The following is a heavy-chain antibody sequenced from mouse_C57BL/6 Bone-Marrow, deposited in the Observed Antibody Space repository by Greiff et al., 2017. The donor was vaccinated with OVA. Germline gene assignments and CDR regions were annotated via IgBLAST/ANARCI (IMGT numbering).Heavy chain of an antibody. V-gene: IGHV14-3*01. J-gene: IGHJ4*01. CDR3: ARRVIYYYGSSYAMDY. CDR2: IDPANGNT. D-gene: IGHD1-1*01. Sequence: EVKLVESVAELVRPGASVKLSCTASGFNIKNTYMHWVKQRPEQGLEWIGRIDPANGNTKYAPKFQGKATLTADTSSNTAYLQLSSLTSEDTAIYYCARRVIYYYGSSYAMDYWGQGTSVTVSS. CDR1: GFNIKNTY.